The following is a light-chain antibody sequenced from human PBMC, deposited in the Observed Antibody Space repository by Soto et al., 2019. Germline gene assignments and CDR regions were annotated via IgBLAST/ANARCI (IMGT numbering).Light chain of an antibody. Sequence: DIQMTQSPSTLSASVGDRVTITCRASQSISNWLAWYQQKPGKAPKLLIYAASTLQSGVPSRFSGSGSGTDFTLTISSLQPEDVATYYCQKYNSAPHTFGQGTRLEIK. CDR3: QKYNSAPHT. V-gene: IGKV1-27*01. CDR2: AAS. CDR1: QSISNW. J-gene: IGKJ5*01.